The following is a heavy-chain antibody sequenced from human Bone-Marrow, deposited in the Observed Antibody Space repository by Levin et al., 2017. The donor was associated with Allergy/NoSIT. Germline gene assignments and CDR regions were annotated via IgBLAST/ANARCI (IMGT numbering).Heavy chain of an antibody. CDR2: ISHRGTT. V-gene: IGHV4-34*01. Sequence: SQTLSLTCAVYGESFSPYYWTWIRQPPGKGLEWIGEISHRGTTNYNPSLASRATLSVDTSRNQFSLNLSPVTAADTAVYYCARIPYYFTTPFDYWSQGTLVTVSS. D-gene: IGHD3-3*01. CDR3: ARIPYYFTTPFDY. J-gene: IGHJ4*02. CDR1: GESFSPYY.